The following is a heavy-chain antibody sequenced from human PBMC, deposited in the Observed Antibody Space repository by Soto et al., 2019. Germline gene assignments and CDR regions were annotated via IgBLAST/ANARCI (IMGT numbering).Heavy chain of an antibody. CDR1: GFTFSSYA. V-gene: IGHV3-23*01. J-gene: IGHJ6*03. CDR2: ISGSGGST. Sequence: EVQLLESGGGLVQPGGSLRLSCAASGFTFSSYAMSWVRQAPGKGLEWVSAISGSGGSTYYADSVKGRFTISRYNSKNTVYLQMNSLRAEDTAEYYCTKIPITIFGVVIIPYYYDSDVWGKGTTVTVSS. CDR3: TKIPITIFGVVIIPYYYDSDV. D-gene: IGHD3-3*01.